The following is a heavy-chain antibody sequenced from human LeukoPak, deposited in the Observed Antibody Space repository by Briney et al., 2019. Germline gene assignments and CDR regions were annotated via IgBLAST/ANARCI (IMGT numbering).Heavy chain of an antibody. CDR1: GGSISSSNW. CDR2: IYHSGST. CDR3: ARAVCSGGSCYGNDYYYMDV. J-gene: IGHJ6*03. Sequence: SETLSLTCAVSGGSISSSNWWSWVRQPPGKGLEWIGEIYHSGSTNYNPSLKSRVTISVDKSKNQFSLKLSSVTAADTAVYYCARAVCSGGSCYGNDYYYMDVWGKGTTVTVSS. V-gene: IGHV4-4*02. D-gene: IGHD2-15*01.